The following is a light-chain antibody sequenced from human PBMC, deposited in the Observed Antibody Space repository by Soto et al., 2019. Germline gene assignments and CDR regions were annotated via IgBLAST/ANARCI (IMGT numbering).Light chain of an antibody. CDR3: QSYDSSLSGVV. V-gene: IGLV1-40*01. CDR1: SSNIGADYD. CDR2: GNS. Sequence: QSVLTQPPSVSGAPGQRVTISCTGSSSNIGADYDVQWYQQLPGTVPKLLIYGNSNRPSGVPDRFSGSKSGTSASLAITGLQAEDEADYYCQSYDSSLSGVVFGGGTKLTVL. J-gene: IGLJ2*01.